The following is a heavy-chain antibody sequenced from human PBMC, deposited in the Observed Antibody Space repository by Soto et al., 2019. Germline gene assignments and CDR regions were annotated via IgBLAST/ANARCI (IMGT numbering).Heavy chain of an antibody. CDR1: GFTFSGYG. Sequence: QVHLVESGGGVVQPGRSLRLSCAASGFTFSGYGMHWVRQAPGKGLEWVALISYDGSNKDYADSVKGRFTISRDNSKNTLYLQMNSLRAEDTAVYYCAKLGSESYSFDYWGQGTLVTVSS. D-gene: IGHD3-10*01. J-gene: IGHJ4*02. CDR3: AKLGSESYSFDY. CDR2: ISYDGSNK. V-gene: IGHV3-30*18.